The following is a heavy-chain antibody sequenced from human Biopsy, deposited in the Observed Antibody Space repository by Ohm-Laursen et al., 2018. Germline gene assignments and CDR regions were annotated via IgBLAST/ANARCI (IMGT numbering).Heavy chain of an antibody. D-gene: IGHD2-2*02. J-gene: IGHJ6*02. CDR2: IYTSGSP. CDR1: GDSINNYY. Sequence: PGTLSLTCTVSGDSINNYYWSWIRQPAGKGLEWIGRIYTSGSPNYNLSLESRVTISLDTSKNQFSLKLSSVTAADTAVYYCASMPAAIHEPNYSYYGMHVWGQGTTVTVSS. CDR3: ASMPAAIHEPNYSYYGMHV. V-gene: IGHV4-4*07.